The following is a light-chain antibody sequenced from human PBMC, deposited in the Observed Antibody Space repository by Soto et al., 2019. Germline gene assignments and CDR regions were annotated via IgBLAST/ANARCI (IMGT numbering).Light chain of an antibody. V-gene: IGLV2-14*01. J-gene: IGLJ2*01. CDR2: EVS. CDR3: SSYTSISTVV. CDR1: SSDVGRYNY. Sequence: QSALTQPASVSGSPGQSITISCTGTSSDVGRYNYVSWYQQYPGKAPKLMISEVSNRPSGVSNRFSGSKSGNTASLTISGLQAEDEDDYYCSSYTSISTVVFGGGTKLTVL.